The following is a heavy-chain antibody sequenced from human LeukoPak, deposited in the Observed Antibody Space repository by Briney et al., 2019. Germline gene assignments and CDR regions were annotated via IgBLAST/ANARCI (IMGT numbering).Heavy chain of an antibody. J-gene: IGHJ4*02. CDR2: IIPILGIA. V-gene: IGHV1-69*04. Sequence: GASVKVSCKASGGTFSSYAISWVRQAPGQGLEWMGRIIPILGIANYAQKFQGRVTITADKSTSTAYMELSSLRSEDTAVYYCARDHMIVVPSPYYFDYWGQGTLVTVSS. D-gene: IGHD3-22*01. CDR1: GGTFSSYA. CDR3: ARDHMIVVPSPYYFDY.